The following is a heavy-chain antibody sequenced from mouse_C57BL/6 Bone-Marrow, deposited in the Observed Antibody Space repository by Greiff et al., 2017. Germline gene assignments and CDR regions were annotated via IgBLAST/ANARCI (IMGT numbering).Heavy chain of an antibody. CDR3: ARCTTVVPRWYFDV. J-gene: IGHJ1*03. V-gene: IGHV1-50*01. D-gene: IGHD1-1*01. CDR2: IDPSDSYT. CDR1: GYTFTSYW. Sequence: VQLQQPGAELVKPGASVKLSCKASGYTFTSYWMQWVKQRPGQGLEWIGEIDPSDSYTNYPQKFKGKATLTVDTSSSTAYMQLSSLTSEDSAVYYCARCTTVVPRWYFDVWGTGTTVTVSS.